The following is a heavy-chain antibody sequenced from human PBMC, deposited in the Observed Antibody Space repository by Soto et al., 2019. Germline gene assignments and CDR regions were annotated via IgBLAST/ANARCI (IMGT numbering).Heavy chain of an antibody. CDR1: GYTFTSYG. V-gene: IGHV1-18*01. Sequence: QVQLLQSGGEVKKPGASVKVSCKASGYTFTSYGLSWVRQAPGQGLEWMGWISTYNGNTNYAQKLQGRVTMTTDTSTSTAYMELRSLRSDDTAVYYCEKDQGFDFGRENDFYYYAVDVWGQGTTVTVSS. J-gene: IGHJ6*02. D-gene: IGHD3-9*01. CDR3: EKDQGFDFGRENDFYYYAVDV. CDR2: ISTYNGNT.